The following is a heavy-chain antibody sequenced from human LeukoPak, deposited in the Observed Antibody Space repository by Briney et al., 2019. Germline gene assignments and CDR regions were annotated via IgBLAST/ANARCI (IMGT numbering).Heavy chain of an antibody. Sequence: GGSLRLSCAASGFTFSSYWMSWVRQAPGKGLEWVANIKQDGSEKYYVDSVKGRFTISRDNAKNSLYLQMNSLSAEDTAVYYCARVVVVAATGVRWFDPWGQGTLVTVSS. CDR2: IKQDGSEK. D-gene: IGHD2-15*01. J-gene: IGHJ5*02. CDR3: ARVVVVAATGVRWFDP. CDR1: GFTFSSYW. V-gene: IGHV3-7*01.